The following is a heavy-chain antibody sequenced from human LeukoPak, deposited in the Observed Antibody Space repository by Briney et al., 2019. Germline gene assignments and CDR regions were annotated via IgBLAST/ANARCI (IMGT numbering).Heavy chain of an antibody. V-gene: IGHV4-59*01. D-gene: IGHD3-22*01. J-gene: IGHJ4*02. CDR1: GGSISNYY. CDR2: IYYSGST. CDR3: ARGGYYDSSGYYLWYFDY. Sequence: SETLSLTCTVSGGSISNYYWSWIRQPPGKGLEWIGYIYYSGSTSYNPSLKSRVTISVDTSKNQFSLKLSSVTAADTAVYYCARGGYYDSSGYYLWYFDYWGQGTLVTVSS.